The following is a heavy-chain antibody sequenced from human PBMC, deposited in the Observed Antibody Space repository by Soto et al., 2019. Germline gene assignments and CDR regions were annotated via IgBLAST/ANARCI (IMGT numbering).Heavy chain of an antibody. CDR1: GFTFSSYG. V-gene: IGHV3-33*01. D-gene: IGHD2-15*01. J-gene: IGHJ6*02. CDR2: IWYDGSNK. CDR3: ARAEEDYYYYGMDV. Sequence: PGGSLRLSCAASGFTFSSYGMHWVRQAPGKGLEWVAVIWYDGSNKYYADSMKGRFTISRDNSKNTLYLQMNSLRAEDTAVYYCARAEEDYYYYGMDVWGQGTTVTVSS.